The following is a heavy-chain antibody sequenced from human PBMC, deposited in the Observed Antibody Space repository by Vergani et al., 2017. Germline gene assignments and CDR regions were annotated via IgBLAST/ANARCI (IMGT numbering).Heavy chain of an antibody. J-gene: IGHJ4*02. D-gene: IGHD3-22*01. Sequence: EVQLVESGGGLVKPGGSLRLSCAASGFPFSSYSMNWVRQAPGKGVEWVSSISSSSSYIYYADSVKGRFTISRDNAKNSLYLQMNSLRAEDTAVYYCARDPTMILVGPFDYWGQGTLVTVSS. CDR2: ISSSSSYI. V-gene: IGHV3-21*01. CDR3: ARDPTMILVGPFDY. CDR1: GFPFSSYS.